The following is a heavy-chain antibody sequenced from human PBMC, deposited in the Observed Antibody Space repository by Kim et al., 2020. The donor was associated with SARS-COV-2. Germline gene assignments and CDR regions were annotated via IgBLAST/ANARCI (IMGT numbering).Heavy chain of an antibody. CDR3: ARDQRYYYGSGSYGYYYYSMDV. D-gene: IGHD3-10*01. Sequence: SETLSLTCTVSGGSISSYYWSWIRQPPGKGLEWIGYIYYSGSTYYNPSLKSRVIISVDTSKNQFSLKLFSVTAADTAVYYCARDQRYYYGSGSYGYYYYSMDVWGRGTTVTVSS. V-gene: IGHV4-59*01. J-gene: IGHJ6*04. CDR2: IYYSGST. CDR1: GGSISSYY.